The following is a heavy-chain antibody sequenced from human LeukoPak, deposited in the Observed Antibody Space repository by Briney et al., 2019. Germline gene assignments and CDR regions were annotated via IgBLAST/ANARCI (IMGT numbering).Heavy chain of an antibody. CDR3: AKSPYYDILTGYEND. CDR2: ISGSGGSA. V-gene: IGHV3-23*01. J-gene: IGHJ4*02. CDR1: GFTFSSYA. D-gene: IGHD3-9*01. Sequence: GGSLRLSCAASGFTFSSYAMSWVRQAPGKGLEWVSVISGSGGSAYYADSVKGRFTISRDNSKNTLYLQMNSLRAEDTAVYYCAKSPYYDILTGYENDWGQGTLVTVSS.